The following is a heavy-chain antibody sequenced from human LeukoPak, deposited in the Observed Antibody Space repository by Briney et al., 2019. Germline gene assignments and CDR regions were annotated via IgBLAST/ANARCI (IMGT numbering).Heavy chain of an antibody. D-gene: IGHD3-3*01. CDR1: GYTFTSYD. V-gene: IGHV1-8*01. Sequence: ASVKVSCKASGYTFTSYDINWVRQATGQGLEWIGWMNPNSGNTGYAQKFQGRVTMTRNTSISTAYMELSSLRSEDTAVYYCAGGRVYYDFWSGYYTGVPYDYWGQGTLVTVSS. CDR3: AGGRVYYDFWSGYYTGVPYDY. CDR2: MNPNSGNT. J-gene: IGHJ4*02.